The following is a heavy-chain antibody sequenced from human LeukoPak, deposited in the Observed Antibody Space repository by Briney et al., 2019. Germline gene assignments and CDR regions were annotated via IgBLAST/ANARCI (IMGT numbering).Heavy chain of an antibody. Sequence: GGSLRLSCAASGFTFSSYSMNWVRQAPGKGLEWVSSISSSSSYIYYADSVKGRFTISRDSSKNILYLQMNSLRAEDTAVYYCAKDRCSNGVGCYYYYMDVWGKGTTVTISS. D-gene: IGHD2-8*01. CDR2: ISSSSSYI. CDR1: GFTFSSYS. V-gene: IGHV3-21*01. CDR3: AKDRCSNGVGCYYYYMDV. J-gene: IGHJ6*03.